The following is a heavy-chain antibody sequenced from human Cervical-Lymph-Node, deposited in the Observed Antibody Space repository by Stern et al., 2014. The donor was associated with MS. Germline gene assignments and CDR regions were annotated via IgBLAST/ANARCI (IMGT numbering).Heavy chain of an antibody. CDR2: MYHTGDS. CDR3: ASRDGK. V-gene: IGHV4-31*03. J-gene: IGHJ4*02. CDR1: GGSISSGGYY. D-gene: IGHD5-24*01. Sequence: MQLVESGPGLVKPAQTLSLTCKVSGGSISSGGYYWSWIRQRPGEGLEWIGYMYHTGDSYYNPSLKSRISISGDTSKNQVSLNLTSVTVADTGVYYCASRDGKWGQGTLVTVSS.